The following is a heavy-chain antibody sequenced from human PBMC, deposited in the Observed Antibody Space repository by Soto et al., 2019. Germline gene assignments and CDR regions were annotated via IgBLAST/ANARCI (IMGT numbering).Heavy chain of an antibody. CDR2: ISAYNGNT. D-gene: IGHD5-18*01. V-gene: IGHV1-18*01. J-gene: IGHJ4*02. Sequence: ASVKVSCKASGYTFTSYGISWVRQAPGQGLEWMGWISAYNGNTNYAQKLQGRVTMTTDTSTSTAYMELRSLRSDDTAVYYCARSRGYSYGTGGDYFDYWGQGTLVTVSS. CDR3: ARSRGYSYGTGGDYFDY. CDR1: GYTFTSYG.